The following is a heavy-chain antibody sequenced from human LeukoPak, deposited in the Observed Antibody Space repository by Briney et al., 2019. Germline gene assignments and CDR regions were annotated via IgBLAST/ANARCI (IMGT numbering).Heavy chain of an antibody. D-gene: IGHD3-22*01. V-gene: IGHV1-3*01. CDR2: INAGNGNT. Sequence: GASVKVSCKASGYTFTSYAMHWARQAPGQRLEWMGWINAGNGNTKYSQKFQGRVTITRDTSASTAYMELSSLRSEDTAVYYSARERYYDSTLGFDPWGQGTLVTVSS. CDR1: GYTFTSYA. J-gene: IGHJ5*02. CDR3: ARERYYDSTLGFDP.